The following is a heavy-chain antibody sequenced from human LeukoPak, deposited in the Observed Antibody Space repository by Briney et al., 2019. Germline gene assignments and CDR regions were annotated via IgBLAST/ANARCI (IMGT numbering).Heavy chain of an antibody. J-gene: IGHJ4*02. CDR1: GFTFNSYV. CDR2: IIGSGGST. D-gene: IGHD6-19*01. V-gene: IGHV3-23*01. Sequence: PGGSLSLSCATYGFTFNSYVMIWVHHASGKGLEWVSVIIGSGGSTYYAGSVKSRLPISRDNSKNTQDLQMNTLRAEDTAVYYCAKCSCGWSLVDYWGQGTLVTVSP. CDR3: AKCSCGWSLVDY.